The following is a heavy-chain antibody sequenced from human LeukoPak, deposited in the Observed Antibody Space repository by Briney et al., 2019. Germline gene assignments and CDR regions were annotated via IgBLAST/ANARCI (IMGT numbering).Heavy chain of an antibody. D-gene: IGHD2-15*01. Sequence: GGSLRLSCAASGFTVIIYGGHGLGRAPGRGREGVAVISYDGSHKYYADSVKGRFTLSRENSKNTLYLHMNTLSAEDTAVYYCAKWAQATLVVVAAPADYWGKGTMVTVSS. V-gene: IGHV3-30*18. CDR2: ISYDGSHK. CDR1: GFTVIIYG. CDR3: AKWAQATLVVVAAPADY. J-gene: IGHJ4*02.